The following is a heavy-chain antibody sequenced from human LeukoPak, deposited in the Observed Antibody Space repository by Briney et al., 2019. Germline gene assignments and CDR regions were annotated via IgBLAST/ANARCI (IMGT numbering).Heavy chain of an antibody. CDR1: GYTLTELS. V-gene: IGHV1-24*01. CDR3: AAIIAARGYYFDY. D-gene: IGHD6-13*01. J-gene: IGHJ4*02. Sequence: ASAKVSCKVSGYTLTELSMHWVRQAPGKGLEWMGGFDPEDGETIYAQKFQGRVTMTEDTSTDTAYMELSSLRSEDTAVYYCAAIIAARGYYFDYWGQGTLVTVSS. CDR2: FDPEDGET.